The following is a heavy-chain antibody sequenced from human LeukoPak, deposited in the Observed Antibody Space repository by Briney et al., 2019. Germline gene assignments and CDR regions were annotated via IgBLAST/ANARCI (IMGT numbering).Heavy chain of an antibody. D-gene: IGHD3-22*01. CDR2: IYPGDSDT. J-gene: IGHJ4*02. V-gene: IGHV5-51*01. CDR3: ARLNYYDSTGQYSALDY. CDR1: GYSFTSYW. Sequence: GESLKISCKGSGYSFTSYWIGWVRHMPGKGLEWMGIIYPGDSDTRYSPSFQGQVTFSADKSISTAYLHWSSLKASDTALYYCARLNYYDSTGQYSALDYWGQGTLVTVPS.